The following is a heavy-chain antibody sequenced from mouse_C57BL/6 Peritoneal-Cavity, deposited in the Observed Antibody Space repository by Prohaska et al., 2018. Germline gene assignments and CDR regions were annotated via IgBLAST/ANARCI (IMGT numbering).Heavy chain of an antibody. V-gene: IGHV3-6*01. CDR1: GYSITSGYY. Sequence: DVQLQESGPGLVKPSQSLSLTCSVTGYSITSGYYWNWIRQFPGNKLEWMGYISYDGSNNYNPSLKNRISITRDTSKNQFILKLNSIATEDKATYCCASLYDGYSIDYSGQGTTLTVSS. J-gene: IGHJ2*01. CDR2: ISYDGSN. D-gene: IGHD2-3*01. CDR3: ASLYDGYSIDY.